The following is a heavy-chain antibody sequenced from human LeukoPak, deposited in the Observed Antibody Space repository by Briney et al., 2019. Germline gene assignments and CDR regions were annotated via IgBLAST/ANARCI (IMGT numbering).Heavy chain of an antibody. CDR3: ARGTGCTGGSCSYYGMDV. V-gene: IGHV1-18*01. CDR2: ISAYNGNT. D-gene: IGHD2-15*01. J-gene: IGHJ6*02. Sequence: AASVKVSCKASGYTFTSYGISWVRQAPGQELEWMGWISAYNGNTNYAQKFQGRVTITRDTSATTAYMELSSLRSEDTAVYYCARGTGCTGGSCSYYGMDVWGQGTTVTVSS. CDR1: GYTFTSYG.